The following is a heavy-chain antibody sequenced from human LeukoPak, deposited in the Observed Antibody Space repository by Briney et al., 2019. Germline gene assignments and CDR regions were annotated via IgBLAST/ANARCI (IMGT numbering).Heavy chain of an antibody. CDR1: GFTFSNYA. CDR3: AKDLEVPAATILGLYYGMDV. D-gene: IGHD2-2*01. V-gene: IGHV3-23*01. Sequence: PGGSLRLSCAPSGFTFSNYAMGWLRQAPGKGLEWVSTISGSGGSTYYADSVKGRFTISRDNSKNTLYLQMNSLRAEGTAVYYCAKDLEVPAATILGLYYGMDVWGQGTTVTVSS. J-gene: IGHJ6*02. CDR2: ISGSGGST.